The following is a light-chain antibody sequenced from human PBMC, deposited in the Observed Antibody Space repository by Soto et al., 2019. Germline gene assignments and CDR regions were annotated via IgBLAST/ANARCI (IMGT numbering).Light chain of an antibody. CDR3: QQYDSIPPT. J-gene: IGKJ2*01. CDR1: QSVLYSSNNKNY. Sequence: DIVMTQSPDSLAVSLGERATINCKSSQSVLYSSNNKNYLAWYQQKPGQPPKLLIYWASTRESGVPDRFSGSWSETDFTLTISSLQAEDVAVYYCQQYDSIPPTFGQGTKLEIK. V-gene: IGKV4-1*01. CDR2: WAS.